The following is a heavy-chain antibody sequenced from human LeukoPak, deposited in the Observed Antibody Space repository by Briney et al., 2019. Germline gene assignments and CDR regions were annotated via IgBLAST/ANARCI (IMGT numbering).Heavy chain of an antibody. CDR2: IYYSGST. Sequence: SETLSLTCTVSGGSISSSSYYWGWIRPPPGKGLEWIGTIYYSGSTYYNPSLKSRVTISVDTSKNQFSLKLSSVTAADTAVYYCARVPTVTFFDYWGQGTLVTVSS. CDR3: ARVPTVTFFDY. V-gene: IGHV4-39*07. D-gene: IGHD4-17*01. CDR1: GGSISSSSYY. J-gene: IGHJ4*02.